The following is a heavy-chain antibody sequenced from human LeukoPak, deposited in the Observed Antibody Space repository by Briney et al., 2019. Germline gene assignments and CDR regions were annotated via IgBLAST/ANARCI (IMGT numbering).Heavy chain of an antibody. D-gene: IGHD3-22*01. CDR2: IKQDGSEK. CDR1: GFTFSSYW. CDR3: ARGSSGYPHYFDY. Sequence: GGSLRLSCAASGFTFSSYWMSWVRQAPGKGLEWVANIKQDGSEKYYVDSVKGRFTISRDNAKNSLYLQMNSLRAEDTAVYYCARGSSGYPHYFDYWGQGTLVTVSS. J-gene: IGHJ4*02. V-gene: IGHV3-7*01.